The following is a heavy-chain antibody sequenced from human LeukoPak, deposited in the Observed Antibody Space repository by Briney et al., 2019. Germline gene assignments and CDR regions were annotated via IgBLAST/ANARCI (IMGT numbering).Heavy chain of an antibody. CDR1: GFTFSNYA. Sequence: PGGSLRLSCAASGFTFSNYAMNWVRQAPGKGLEWVSGISASGGSTYYAHSEKGRFTISRDNSKNMMYVQINSLRADDTAVYYCAKDGWLLWFGELLDVWGQGTLVTVSS. V-gene: IGHV3-23*01. D-gene: IGHD3-10*01. CDR3: AKDGWLLWFGELLDV. J-gene: IGHJ4*02. CDR2: ISASGGST.